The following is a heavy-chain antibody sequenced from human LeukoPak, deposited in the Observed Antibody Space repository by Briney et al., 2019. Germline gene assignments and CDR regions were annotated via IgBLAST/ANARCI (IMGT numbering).Heavy chain of an antibody. J-gene: IGHJ4*02. CDR1: GYTFTSYY. CDR3: ATVGMTTVTGY. CDR2: INPSGGST. D-gene: IGHD4-17*01. Sequence: ASVKVSCKASGYTFTSYYMHWVRQAPGQGLEWMGIINPSGGSTSYAQKFQGRVTMTRDTSTSTVYMELSSLRSEATAVHYCATVGMTTVTGYWGQGTLVTVSS. V-gene: IGHV1-46*01.